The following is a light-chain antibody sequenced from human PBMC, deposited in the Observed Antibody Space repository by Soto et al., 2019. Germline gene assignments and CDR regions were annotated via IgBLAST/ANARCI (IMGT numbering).Light chain of an antibody. CDR1: QSISNH. Sequence: DIQMTKYKSSLSASVEDRVIITCRASQSISNHLNWYQQKPGKAPKLLIFAASSLQSGVPSRFSGSRSGPDFTLTISSLQPEDFATYYCQQSYSSPPTFGQGANVDIK. V-gene: IGKV1-39*01. CDR2: AAS. CDR3: QQSYSSPPT. J-gene: IGKJ1*01.